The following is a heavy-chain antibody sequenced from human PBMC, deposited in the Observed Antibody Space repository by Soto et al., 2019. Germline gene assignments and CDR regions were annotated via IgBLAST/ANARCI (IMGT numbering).Heavy chain of an antibody. D-gene: IGHD5-18*01. CDR3: AAGAPVDTAMVTFDY. J-gene: IGHJ4*02. Sequence: QVQLVESGGGLVKPGGSLRLSCAASGFTFSDYYMSWIRQAPGKGLEWVSYISSSSSYTNYADSVKGRFTISSDNAKNSLYLQMNSLRAEDTAVYYCAAGAPVDTAMVTFDYWGQGTLVTVSS. V-gene: IGHV3-11*06. CDR1: GFTFSDYY. CDR2: ISSSSSYT.